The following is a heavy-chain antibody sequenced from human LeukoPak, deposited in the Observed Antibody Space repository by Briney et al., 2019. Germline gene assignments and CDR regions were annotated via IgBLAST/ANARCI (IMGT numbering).Heavy chain of an antibody. Sequence: GGSLRLSCAASGFTFSRHPMNWVRQAPGKGLEWVSYISPGTIYYADSVKGRFTISRDNAKNSLYLQMNSLRAEDTAVYYCTRDGRVAYEMDVWGQGTQVTVSS. J-gene: IGHJ4*02. CDR1: GFTFSRHP. CDR3: TRDGRVAYEMDV. V-gene: IGHV3-48*01. D-gene: IGHD5-12*01. CDR2: ISPGTI.